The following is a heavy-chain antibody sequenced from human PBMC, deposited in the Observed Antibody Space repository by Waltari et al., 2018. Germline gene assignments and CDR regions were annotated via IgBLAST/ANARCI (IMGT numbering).Heavy chain of an antibody. Sequence: EVQLVQSGAEVKKPGESLKISCTGSGYSFTDYWLGWARLMPGKGLEWMGIIYPDDSDTTYSPSFQGQVTISADKSTSTAYLQWSSLKASDTAMYYCARHGRAYSSAWYIPYDYWGQGTLVTVSS. CDR2: IYPDDSDT. CDR3: ARHGRAYSSAWYIPYDY. CDR1: GYSFTDYW. D-gene: IGHD6-19*01. J-gene: IGHJ4*02. V-gene: IGHV5-51*01.